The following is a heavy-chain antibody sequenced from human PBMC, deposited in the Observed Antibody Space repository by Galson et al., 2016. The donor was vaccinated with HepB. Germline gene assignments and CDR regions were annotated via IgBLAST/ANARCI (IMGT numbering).Heavy chain of an antibody. CDR1: GYTFTGNF. CDR3: ARGWGLDTSALGN. D-gene: IGHD5-18*01. V-gene: IGHV1-2*02. J-gene: IGHJ4*02. CDR2: INPNSGDT. Sequence: SVKVSCKASGYTFTGNFIHWVRQAPGQGLEWMGWINPNSGDTYYAQKFQGRVTVTRDTSISTAYMELSRLRSDDTTIYFCARGWGLDTSALGNWGQGTLVTVSS.